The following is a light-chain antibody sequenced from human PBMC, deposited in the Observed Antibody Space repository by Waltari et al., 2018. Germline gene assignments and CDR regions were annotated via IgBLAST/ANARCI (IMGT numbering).Light chain of an antibody. Sequence: EIVLTQSPVTLSLAPGERATLSCWASQSVGSSLAWYQQKPGQAPRLLMYGASNRATGFPARFNGSGSGTDFTLTIISLQSEDSAVYYCQQRSNWPPITFGQGTRLEIK. V-gene: IGKV3-11*01. J-gene: IGKJ5*01. CDR2: GAS. CDR3: QQRSNWPPIT. CDR1: QSVGSS.